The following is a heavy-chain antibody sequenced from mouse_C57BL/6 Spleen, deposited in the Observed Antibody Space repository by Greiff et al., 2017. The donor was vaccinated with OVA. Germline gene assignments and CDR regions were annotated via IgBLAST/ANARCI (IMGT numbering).Heavy chain of an antibody. CDR3: AKNGLYSNGAWFAY. J-gene: IGHJ3*01. V-gene: IGHV2-5*01. CDR2: IWRGGST. Sequence: QVHVKQSGPGLVQPSQSLSITCTVSGFSLTSYGVHWVRQSPGKGLEWLGVIWRGGSTDYNAAFMSRLSITKDNSKSQVFFKMNSLQADDTAIYYCAKNGLYSNGAWFAYWGQGTLVTVSA. CDR1: GFSLTSYG. D-gene: IGHD2-5*01.